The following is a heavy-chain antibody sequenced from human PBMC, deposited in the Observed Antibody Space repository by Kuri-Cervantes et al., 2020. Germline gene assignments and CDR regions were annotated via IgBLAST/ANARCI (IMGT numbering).Heavy chain of an antibody. CDR2: IKQDGSEK. CDR1: AFIISDYW. J-gene: IGHJ6*03. Sequence: GGSLRLSCAASAFIISDYWMHWVRQAPGKGLEWVANIKQDGSEKYYVDSVKGRFTISRDNAKNSLYLQMNSLRAEDTAVYYCARGGPEINRRIVVVVAATPGSTGCMDVWGKGTTVTVSS. V-gene: IGHV3-7*03. CDR3: ARGGPEINRRIVVVVAATPGSTGCMDV. D-gene: IGHD2-15*01.